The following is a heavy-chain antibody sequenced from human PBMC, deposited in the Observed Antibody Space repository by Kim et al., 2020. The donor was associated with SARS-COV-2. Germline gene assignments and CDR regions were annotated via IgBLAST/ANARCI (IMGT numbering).Heavy chain of an antibody. CDR3: ATIFVDLGATPL. D-gene: IGHD1-26*01. CDR1: GYTLTELS. V-gene: IGHV1-24*01. J-gene: IGHJ4*02. CDR2: FDPEDGET. Sequence: ASVKVSCKVSGYTLTELSMHWVRQAPGKGLEWMGGFDPEDGETIYAQKFQGRVTMTEDTSTDTAYMELSSLRSEDTAVYYCATIFVDLGATPLWGQGTLVTVSS.